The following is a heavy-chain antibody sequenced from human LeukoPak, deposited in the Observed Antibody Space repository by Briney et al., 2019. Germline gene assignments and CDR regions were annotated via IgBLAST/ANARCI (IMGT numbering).Heavy chain of an antibody. D-gene: IGHD6-6*01. CDR2: ISSDSSER. V-gene: IGHV3-48*02. CDR3: ARGSGSSSGPGGY. CDR1: GFTFTKYS. J-gene: IGHJ4*02. Sequence: PGGSLRLSCVGSGFTFTKYSMNWVRQTPGKGLEWISHISSDSSERDYADSVRGRFTISRDNDRNTVFLQMKRLRDEDTGIYYCARGSGSSSGPGGYWGQGIRVLVSS.